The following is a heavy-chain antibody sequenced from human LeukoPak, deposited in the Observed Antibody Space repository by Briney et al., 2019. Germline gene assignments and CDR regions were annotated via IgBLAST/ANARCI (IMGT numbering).Heavy chain of an antibody. D-gene: IGHD5-12*01. CDR2: IGQDGSEK. J-gene: IGHJ4*02. V-gene: IGHV3-7*01. Sequence: PGGSLRLSCAASGFTFRSYWMTWVRQAPGKGLEWVANIGQDGSEKYYVDSVKGRFTISRDNAKNSLYLQMNSLRAEDTAVYYCARSNSGYAESCYWGQGTLVTASS. CDR1: GFTFRSYW. CDR3: ARSNSGYAESCY.